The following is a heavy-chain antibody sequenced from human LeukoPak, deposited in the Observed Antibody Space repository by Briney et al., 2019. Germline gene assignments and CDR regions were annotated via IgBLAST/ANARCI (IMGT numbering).Heavy chain of an antibody. Sequence: GGSLRLSCAASGFTFNNYEMNWVRQTPGKGLEWISYIDTTGTNIYYTDSVKGRFTISRDTAKNSLSLQMNSLRADDTAVYYCARDFKGYADYWGQGTLVNVSS. V-gene: IGHV3-48*03. D-gene: IGHD2-2*01. J-gene: IGHJ4*02. CDR3: ARDFKGYADY. CDR1: GFTFNNYE. CDR2: IDTTGTNI.